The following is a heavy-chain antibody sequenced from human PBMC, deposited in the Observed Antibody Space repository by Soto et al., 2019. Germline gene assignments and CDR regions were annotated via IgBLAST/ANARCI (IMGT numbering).Heavy chain of an antibody. V-gene: IGHV4-31*03. CDR1: GGSISSGGYY. CDR3: ARALPDIAAAAPYYFDY. CDR2: IYYSGST. D-gene: IGHD6-13*01. J-gene: IGHJ4*02. Sequence: SETLSLTCTVSGGSISSGGYYWSWIRQHPGKGLEWIGYIYYSGSTYYNPSLKSRVTISVDTSKNQFSLKLSSVTAADTAVYYCARALPDIAAAAPYYFDYWGQGTLVTVSS.